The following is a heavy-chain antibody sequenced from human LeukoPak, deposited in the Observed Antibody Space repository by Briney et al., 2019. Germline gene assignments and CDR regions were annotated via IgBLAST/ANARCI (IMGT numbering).Heavy chain of an antibody. CDR1: GFTFSSYN. D-gene: IGHD1-26*01. J-gene: IGHJ3*02. CDR3: AIDAWDLHLDAFDI. V-gene: IGHV3-48*02. CDR2: ISSDSSSI. Sequence: GGSLRLSCAASGFTFSSYNMNWVRQAPGKGLEWVSYISSDSSSIYDADSVKGRFTISRDNARNSLYLQMNSLRDEDTAVYYCAIDAWDLHLDAFDIWGQGTMVTVSS.